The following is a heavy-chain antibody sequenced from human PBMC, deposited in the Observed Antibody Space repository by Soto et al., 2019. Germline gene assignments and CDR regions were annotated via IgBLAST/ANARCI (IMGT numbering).Heavy chain of an antibody. CDR2: IKSKNDGGTT. V-gene: IGHV3-15*07. J-gene: IGHJ4*02. CDR1: GFTFNNAW. D-gene: IGHD2-21*02. CDR3: TPSGDYVSIVDY. Sequence: GGSLRLSCAASGFTFNNAWMNWVRQAPGKGLEWVGRIKSKNDGGTTDYAAPVKGRFTISRDDSKSTLFLQMNSLKTEDTAVYYCTPSGDYVSIVDYWGQGTLVTVSS.